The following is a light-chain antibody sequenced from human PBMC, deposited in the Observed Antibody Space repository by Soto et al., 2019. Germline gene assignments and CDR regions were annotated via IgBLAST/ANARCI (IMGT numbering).Light chain of an antibody. CDR1: HSISNY. V-gene: IGKV1-39*01. Sequence: DIQMTQSPSSLSASEGDRVTITCRASHSISNYLNWYQQRPGKAPKLLIYAASSLQSGVPSRVSGSGSGTDFTLSFSSLQPEDFATYYCRQSYRTRTFDQGTKVDI. CDR3: RQSYRTRT. CDR2: AAS. J-gene: IGKJ1*01.